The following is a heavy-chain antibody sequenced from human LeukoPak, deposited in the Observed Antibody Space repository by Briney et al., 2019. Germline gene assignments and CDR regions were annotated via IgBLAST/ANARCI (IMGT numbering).Heavy chain of an antibody. CDR2: ISYDGSNK. V-gene: IGHV3-30*18. CDR1: GFTFSSYG. J-gene: IGHJ6*03. Sequence: GGSLRLSCAASGFTFSSYGMHWVRQAPGKGLEWVAGISYDGSNKYYADSVKGRFTISRDDSKNTLYLQMNSLKGDDTAVYYCAKDSAFYYIDVWGKGTTVIISS. CDR3: AKDSAFYYIDV. D-gene: IGHD3-10*01.